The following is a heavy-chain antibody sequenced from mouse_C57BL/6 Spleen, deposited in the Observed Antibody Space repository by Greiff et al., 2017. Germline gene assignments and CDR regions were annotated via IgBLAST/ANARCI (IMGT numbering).Heavy chain of an antibody. CDR3: ARKGDYDRFAY. D-gene: IGHD2-4*01. J-gene: IGHJ3*01. V-gene: IGHV1-69*01. Sequence: QVQLQQPGAELVMPGASVKLSCKASGYTFTSYWMHWVKQRPGQGLEWIGEIAPSDSYTNYNQKFKGKSTLTVDKTSSTAYMQLSSLTSEDSAVYYCARKGDYDRFAYWGQGTLVTVSA. CDR1: GYTFTSYW. CDR2: IAPSDSYT.